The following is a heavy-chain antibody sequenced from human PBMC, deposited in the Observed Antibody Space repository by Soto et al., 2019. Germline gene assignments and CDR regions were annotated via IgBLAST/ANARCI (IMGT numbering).Heavy chain of an antibody. D-gene: IGHD2-15*01. Sequence: SVKVSCKASGGTFSSYAISWVRQAPGQGLEWMGGIIPIFGTANYAQKFQGRVTITADEPTSTAYMELSSLRSEDTAVYYCAMLVVVAARGFQHWARAPWSPSPQ. CDR3: AMLVVVAARGFQH. CDR2: IIPIFGTA. J-gene: IGHJ1*01. CDR1: GGTFSSYA. V-gene: IGHV1-69*13.